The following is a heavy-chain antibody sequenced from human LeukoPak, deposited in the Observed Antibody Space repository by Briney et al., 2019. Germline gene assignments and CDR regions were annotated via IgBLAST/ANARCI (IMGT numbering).Heavy chain of an antibody. CDR3: ARDPLPAIAVATKNWFDP. D-gene: IGHD6-19*01. Sequence: ASVKVSCKASGYSFTDYYMHWVRQAPGQGLEWMGRINPNNGGTDFAQKFQGRVTMTRDTSIRTAYMELSRLTSDDTAVYYCARDPLPAIAVATKNWFDPWGQGTLVTVSS. CDR1: GYSFTDYY. V-gene: IGHV1-2*06. J-gene: IGHJ5*02. CDR2: INPNNGGT.